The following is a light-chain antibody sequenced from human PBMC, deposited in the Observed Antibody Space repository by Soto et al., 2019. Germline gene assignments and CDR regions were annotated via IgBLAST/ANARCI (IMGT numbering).Light chain of an antibody. V-gene: IGLV2-23*01. Sequence: QSVLTQPASGSGSPGQSITISCSGSISDVGSSGPVSWYQHHPGQVPKLIIYEGSRRPSGVSSRFSGSKTGNTASLTITGLQAEDESNYYYRSYVGERSSVFATGSKDIV. CDR3: RSYVGERSSV. CDR2: EGS. J-gene: IGLJ1*01. CDR1: ISDVGSSGP.